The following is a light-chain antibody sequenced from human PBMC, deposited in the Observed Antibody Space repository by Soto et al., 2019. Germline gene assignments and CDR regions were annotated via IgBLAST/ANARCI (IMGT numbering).Light chain of an antibody. CDR2: DVS. Sequence: QSVLTQPRSVSGSPGQSVTLSCTGTSSDVGGYNYVSWYQQHPGKAPKLMIYDVSKRPSGVPDRFSGSKSGNTASLTISGLQAEDEADYYCCSYAGSYTFGVFGTGTKVTVL. CDR1: SSDVGGYNY. CDR3: CSYAGSYTFGV. J-gene: IGLJ1*01. V-gene: IGLV2-11*01.